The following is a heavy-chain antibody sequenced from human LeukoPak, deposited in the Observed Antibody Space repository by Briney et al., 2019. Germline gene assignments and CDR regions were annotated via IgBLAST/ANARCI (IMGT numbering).Heavy chain of an antibody. CDR2: ISDSSVST. D-gene: IGHD1-26*01. J-gene: IGHJ4*02. V-gene: IGHV3-23*01. CDR3: TKHVGAPPSYFGY. CDR1: GFTFSSYW. Sequence: GGSLRLSCAASGFTFSSYWIHWVRQAPGKGLVWVSGISDSSVSTYYAGSVKGRFTISRDNSKNTLFLQMNSLRAEDTAVYYCTKHVGAPPSYFGYWGQGTLVTVSS.